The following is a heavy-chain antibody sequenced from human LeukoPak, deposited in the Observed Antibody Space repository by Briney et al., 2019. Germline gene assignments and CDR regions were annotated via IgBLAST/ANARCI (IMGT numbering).Heavy chain of an antibody. D-gene: IGHD6-13*01. CDR1: GGSISSYY. Sequence: SETLSLTCTVSGGSISSYYWSWIRQPPGKGLEWIGYIYYSGSTNYNPSLKSRVTISVDTSKNQFSLKLSSVTAADTAVYYCATGYSSSWYVDYWGQGTLATVSS. CDR3: ATGYSSSWYVDY. J-gene: IGHJ4*02. CDR2: IYYSGST. V-gene: IGHV4-59*01.